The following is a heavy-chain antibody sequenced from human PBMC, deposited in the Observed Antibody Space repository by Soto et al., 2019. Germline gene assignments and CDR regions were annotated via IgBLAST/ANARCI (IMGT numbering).Heavy chain of an antibody. CDR2: SSSSSTYI. CDR1: GFTFSSYS. D-gene: IGHD4-4*01. J-gene: IGHJ6*02. V-gene: IGHV3-21*01. Sequence: PGGSLRLSCAASGFTFSSYSMNWVRQAPGKGQEWVSSSSSSSTYIYYADSVKGRFTISRDNAKNSLYLQMNSLRAEDTAVYFCARVYYSNLPYYFYYMDVWGQGTTVTVSS. CDR3: ARVYYSNLPYYFYYMDV.